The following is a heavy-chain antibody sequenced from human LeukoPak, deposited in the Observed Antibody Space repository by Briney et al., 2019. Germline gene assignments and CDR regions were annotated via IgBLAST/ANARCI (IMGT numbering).Heavy chain of an antibody. J-gene: IGHJ5*02. CDR3: ARELRQYYDFWSGYDNWFDP. CDR2: ISYDGSNK. D-gene: IGHD3-3*01. V-gene: IGHV3-30-3*01. CDR1: GFTFRSYA. Sequence: GRSLRLSCAASGFTFRSYAMHWVRQAPGKGLEWVAVISYDGSNKYYADSVKGRFTISRDNSKNTLYLQMNSLRAEDTAVYYCARELRQYYDFWSGYDNWFDPWGQGTLVTVSS.